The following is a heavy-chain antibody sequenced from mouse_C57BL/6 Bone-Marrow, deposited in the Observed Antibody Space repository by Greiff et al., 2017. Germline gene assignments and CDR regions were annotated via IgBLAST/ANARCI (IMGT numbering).Heavy chain of an antibody. CDR2: IDPSDSET. CDR1: GYTFTSYW. J-gene: IGHJ2*01. V-gene: IGHV1-52*01. CDR3: ARLNYYAFSYYFDY. D-gene: IGHD1-1*01. Sequence: VQLQQPGAELVRPGSSVKLSCKASGYTFTSYWMHWVKQRPIQGLEWIGNIDPSDSETHYNQKFKDKATLTVDKSSSTAYMQLSSLTSEDSAVYYCARLNYYAFSYYFDYWGQGTTLTVSS.